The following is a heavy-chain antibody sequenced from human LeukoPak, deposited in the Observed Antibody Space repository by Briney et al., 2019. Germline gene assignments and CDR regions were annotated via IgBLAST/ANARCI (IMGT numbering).Heavy chain of an antibody. D-gene: IGHD1-1*01. Sequence: LRLSCAASGFTFSDYSMSWIRQPPGRGLEWIGEINRSGSANYNPSLKSRVTVSVDTSKNQFSLKLSSVTAADTAVYYCARAHYGTASPAGGLWGQGTLVTVSS. CDR3: ARAHYGTASPAGGL. V-gene: IGHV4-34*01. J-gene: IGHJ4*02. CDR1: GFTFSDYS. CDR2: INRSGSA.